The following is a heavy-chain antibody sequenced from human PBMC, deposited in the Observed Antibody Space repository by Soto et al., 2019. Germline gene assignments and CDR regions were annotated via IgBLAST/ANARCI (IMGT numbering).Heavy chain of an antibody. V-gene: IGHV1-18*01. J-gene: IGHJ4*02. Sequence: ASVKVSCKASGYTFTSYGISWVRQAPGQGLEWMGWISAYNGNTNYEQKLQGRVTMTTDTYTSTAYMELRSLRSDDTAVYYCASDRYDYGDYGGYWGQGTRVTVSS. CDR1: GYTFTSYG. CDR3: ASDRYDYGDYGGY. CDR2: ISAYNGNT. D-gene: IGHD4-17*01.